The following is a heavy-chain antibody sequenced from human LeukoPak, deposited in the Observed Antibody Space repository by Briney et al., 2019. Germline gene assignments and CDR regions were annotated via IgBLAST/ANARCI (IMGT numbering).Heavy chain of an antibody. D-gene: IGHD5-24*01. CDR1: GFTFSSYA. J-gene: IGHJ3*01. CDR2: IKSSGSST. V-gene: IGHV3-23*01. CDR3: AKDRREGYPRDSFDV. Sequence: GGSLRLSCAASGFTFSSYAMSWVRRAPGKGLEWVSSIKSSGSSTYYGDPVKGRFTISRDNSENTLYLQMNSLRAEDTALYYCAKDRREGYPRDSFDVWGQGTAVTVSS.